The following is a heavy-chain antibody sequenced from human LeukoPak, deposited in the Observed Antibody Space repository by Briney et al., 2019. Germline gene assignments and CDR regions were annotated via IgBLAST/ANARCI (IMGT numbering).Heavy chain of an antibody. CDR2: VYYSGST. CDR1: GGSISSYY. D-gene: IGHD3-9*01. J-gene: IGHJ4*02. V-gene: IGHV4-59*01. Sequence: SETLSLTCTVSGGSISSYYWSWIRQPPGKGLEWIGYVYYSGSTNYNPSLKSRVTISVDTSKNQFSLKLSAVTAADTAVYYCARGGGLRYFDWLPTAGLDYWGQGTLVTVSS. CDR3: ARGGGLRYFDWLPTAGLDY.